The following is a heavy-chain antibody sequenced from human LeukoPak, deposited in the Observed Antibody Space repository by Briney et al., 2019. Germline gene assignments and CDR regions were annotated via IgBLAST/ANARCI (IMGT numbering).Heavy chain of an antibody. V-gene: IGHV3-30*02. CDR2: IRYDGTNQ. CDR3: AKDEFEDASLVFDN. J-gene: IGHJ4*02. D-gene: IGHD3-10*01. Sequence: GGSLRLSCAVSGFIFSKYGMHWVRQAPGKGLEWVTFIRYDGTNQFYADSVKGRFTISRDNSKNTLYLQMNSLRPEDTAVYFCAKDEFEDASLVFDNRGQGTLVTVSS. CDR1: GFIFSKYG.